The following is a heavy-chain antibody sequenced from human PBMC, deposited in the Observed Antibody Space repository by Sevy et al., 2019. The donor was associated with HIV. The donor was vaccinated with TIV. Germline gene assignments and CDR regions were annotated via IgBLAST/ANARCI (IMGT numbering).Heavy chain of an antibody. D-gene: IGHD5-18*01. CDR2: IYSDGNT. V-gene: IGHV3-66*01. CDR3: ARGKGGYGYGLNY. J-gene: IGHJ4*02. CDR1: GFTVSANY. Sequence: GGSLRLSCAVSGFTVSANYMTWVRQAPGKGLEWVSVIYSDGNTHHADSVKGRFSISRDNSNNTLYLQMNSLRAEDTAVYYCARGKGGYGYGLNYWGQGTLVTVSS.